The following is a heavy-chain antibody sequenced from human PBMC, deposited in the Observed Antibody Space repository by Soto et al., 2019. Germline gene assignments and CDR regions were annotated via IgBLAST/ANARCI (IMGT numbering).Heavy chain of an antibody. V-gene: IGHV4-4*02. Sequence: QVQLQESGPGLVKPSGTLALTCAVSGGSISISHWWSWVRQPPGKGLEWIGEIYHSGSTNYNPSLKSRVTISVDKSKNQFSLNRSSVTAADTAVYYCARTMITFGGVIRAQGNWGQGTLVTVSS. D-gene: IGHD3-16*01. CDR2: IYHSGST. J-gene: IGHJ4*02. CDR1: GGSISISHW. CDR3: ARTMITFGGVIRAQGN.